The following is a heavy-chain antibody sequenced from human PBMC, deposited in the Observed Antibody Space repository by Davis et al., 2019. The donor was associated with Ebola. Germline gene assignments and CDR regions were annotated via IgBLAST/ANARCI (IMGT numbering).Heavy chain of an antibody. CDR1: GFTFSTYA. Sequence: PAGSLTLSCSVSGFTFSTYAMHWVRQAPGRGLEYVSAINNNGDTTYYTDSVKGRFTISRDNSKNMLFLQMNDLRAEDMAVYYCAKDANYYFNSGPFDYWGRGTLVTVSS. V-gene: IGHV3-64*04. CDR2: INNNGDTT. D-gene: IGHD3-22*01. J-gene: IGHJ4*02. CDR3: AKDANYYFNSGPFDY.